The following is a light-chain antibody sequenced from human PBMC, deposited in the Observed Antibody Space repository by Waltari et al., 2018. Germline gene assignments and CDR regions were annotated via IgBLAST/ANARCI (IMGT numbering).Light chain of an antibody. CDR1: SGHSYYA. V-gene: IGLV4-69*01. CDR3: QTWGTGIWV. Sequence: QLVLTQSPSASASLGASVSLTCTLSSGHSYYAIAWHQQQPQKGPRYLMMVNSDGSHTKGDVIPDRFSASGSGAERCLTVSSLQSEDAAVYYCQTWGTGIWVFGGGTKLTVL. CDR2: VNSDGSH. J-gene: IGLJ3*02.